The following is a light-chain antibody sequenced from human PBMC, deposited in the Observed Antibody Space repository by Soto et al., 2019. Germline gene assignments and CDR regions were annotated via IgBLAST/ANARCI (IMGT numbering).Light chain of an antibody. V-gene: IGKV3-15*01. CDR1: QGVSSN. J-gene: IGKJ4*01. CDR2: GAS. Sequence: EIVMTQSPATLSVSPGGRATLSCRASQGVSSNLAWYQQKPGQAPRLLIYGASTRATGIPARLSGSESGTEFTLTISSLQSEDFAVYYCQQYNKWPLTFGGGTKVEIK. CDR3: QQYNKWPLT.